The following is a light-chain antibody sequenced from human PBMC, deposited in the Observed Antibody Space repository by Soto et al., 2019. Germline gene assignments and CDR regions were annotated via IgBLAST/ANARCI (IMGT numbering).Light chain of an antibody. CDR3: QQYGSSRFT. V-gene: IGKV3-20*01. CDR2: GAS. Sequence: EIVLTQSPGTLSLSPGERATLSCRAGQSISSSYLAWYQQKPGQAPRLLVYGASSRATGTPDRFSGSGSGTDFTLTISRLEPEDFALYYCQQYGSSRFTFGPGTKVDIK. J-gene: IGKJ3*01. CDR1: QSISSSY.